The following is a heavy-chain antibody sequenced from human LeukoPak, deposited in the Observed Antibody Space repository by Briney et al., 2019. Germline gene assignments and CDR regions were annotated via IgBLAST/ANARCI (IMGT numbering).Heavy chain of an antibody. V-gene: IGHV4-34*01. Sequence: SETLSLTCAVYGGSFSGYYWSWIRQPPGKGLEWIGEINHSGSTYYNLSLKSRVTISVDTSKNQFSLKLSSVTAADTAVYYCARGYGPGSSYYYYGMDVWGQGTTVTVSS. CDR3: ARGYGPGSSYYYYGMDV. CDR2: INHSGST. D-gene: IGHD3-10*01. J-gene: IGHJ6*02. CDR1: GGSFSGYY.